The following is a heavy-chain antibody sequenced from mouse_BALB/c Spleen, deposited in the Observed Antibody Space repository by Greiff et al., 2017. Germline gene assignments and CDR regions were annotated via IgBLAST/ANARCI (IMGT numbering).Heavy chain of an antibody. Sequence: EVHLVESGPELVKPGASVKISCKASGYTFTDYNMHWVKQSHGKSLECIGYIYPYNGGTGYNQKFKSKATLTVDNSSSTAYMELRSLTSEDSAVYYCARDYGYVWFAYWGQGTLVTVSA. V-gene: IGHV1S29*02. J-gene: IGHJ3*01. CDR1: GYTFTDYN. CDR2: IYPYNGGT. D-gene: IGHD1-2*01. CDR3: ARDYGYVWFAY.